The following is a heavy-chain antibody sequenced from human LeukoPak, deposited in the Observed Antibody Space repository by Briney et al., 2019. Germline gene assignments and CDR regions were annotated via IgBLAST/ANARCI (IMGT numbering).Heavy chain of an antibody. Sequence: SETLSLTCTVSGGSISSYYWSWIRQPPGKGLEWIGYIYYSGSTNYNPSLKSRVTISVDTSKNQFSLKLSSVTAADTAVYYCARDRDGSYFSDYWGQGTLVTVSS. V-gene: IGHV4-59*01. CDR2: IYYSGST. J-gene: IGHJ4*02. CDR3: ARDRDGSYFSDY. D-gene: IGHD1-26*01. CDR1: GGSISSYY.